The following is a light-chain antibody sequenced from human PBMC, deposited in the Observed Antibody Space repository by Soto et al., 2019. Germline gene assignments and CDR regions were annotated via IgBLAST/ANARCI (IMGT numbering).Light chain of an antibody. CDR2: GTS. J-gene: IGLJ1*01. V-gene: IGLV1-40*01. CDR1: SSNIGAGYD. Sequence: QSVLTQPPSVSGAPGQKVSISCPGSSSNIGAGYDVHWYQQLPGTAPKLLIHGTSSRPSGVPDRFSGSKSGTSASLAITGLQAEDEADYYCQSFDSSLSGYVFGTGTKATVL. CDR3: QSFDSSLSGYV.